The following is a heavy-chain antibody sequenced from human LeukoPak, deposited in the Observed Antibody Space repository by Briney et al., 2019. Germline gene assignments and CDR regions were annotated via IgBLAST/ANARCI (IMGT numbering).Heavy chain of an antibody. Sequence: GGSLRLSCAASGFTFSSYGMHWVRQAPGKGLEWVAFIRYDGSNKYYADSVKGRFTISRDNSKNTLYLQMNSLRAEDTAVYYCAKGPHYYDSSGPSYFDYWGQGTLVTVSS. J-gene: IGHJ4*02. CDR3: AKGPHYYDSSGPSYFDY. CDR1: GFTFSSYG. V-gene: IGHV3-30*02. CDR2: IRYDGSNK. D-gene: IGHD3-22*01.